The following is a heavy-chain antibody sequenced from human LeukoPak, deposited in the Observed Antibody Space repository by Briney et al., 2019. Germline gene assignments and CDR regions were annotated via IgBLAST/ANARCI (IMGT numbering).Heavy chain of an antibody. CDR3: ATDLYYYDSSGYPEATAPVP. D-gene: IGHD3-22*01. Sequence: ASVKVSCKVSGYTLTELSMHWVRQAPGKGLEWMGGFDPEDGETIYAQKFQGRVTMTEDTSTDTAYMELSSLRSEDTAVYYCATDLYYYDSSGYPEATAPVPWGQGTLVTVSS. CDR1: GYTLTELS. J-gene: IGHJ4*02. V-gene: IGHV1-24*01. CDR2: FDPEDGET.